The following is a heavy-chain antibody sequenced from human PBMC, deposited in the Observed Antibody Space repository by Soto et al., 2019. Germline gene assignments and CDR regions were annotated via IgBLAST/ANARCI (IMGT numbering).Heavy chain of an antibody. J-gene: IGHJ4*02. D-gene: IGHD3-22*01. CDR1: GFTFDDYG. CDR2: INWNGGST. V-gene: IGHV3-20*04. CDR3: ARAYYDSSGYYYEFDY. Sequence: GGSLRLSCAASGFTFDDYGMSWVRQAPGKGLEWVSGINWNGGSTGYADSVKGRITISRDNAKNSLYLQMNSLRAEDTALYYCARAYYDSSGYYYEFDYWGQGTLVTVSS.